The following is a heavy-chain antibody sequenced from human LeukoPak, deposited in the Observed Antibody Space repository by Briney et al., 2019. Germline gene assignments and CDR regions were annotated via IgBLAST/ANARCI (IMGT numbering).Heavy chain of an antibody. CDR3: ARPLGYCSGGSCANWFDP. CDR2: ISAYNGNT. J-gene: IGHJ5*02. D-gene: IGHD2-15*01. V-gene: IGHV1-18*01. CDR1: GYTFTSYG. Sequence: ASVKVSCKASGYTFTSYGISWVRQAPGQGLEWMGWISAYNGNTNYAQKLQGRVTMTTDTSTSTAYMELSSLRSDDTAVYYCARPLGYCSGGSCANWFDPWGQGTLVTVSS.